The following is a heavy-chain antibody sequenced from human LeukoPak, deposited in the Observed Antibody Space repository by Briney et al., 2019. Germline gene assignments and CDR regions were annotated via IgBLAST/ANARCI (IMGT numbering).Heavy chain of an antibody. V-gene: IGHV3-23*01. CDR3: ARYSGSYYYPPAWDL. CDR1: GFTFSNNA. Sequence: PGGSLRLSCAASGFTFSNNAMSWVRQAPGKGLEWVSATSTSGGSAYYADSVKGRFTIPRDNSKNTLYLQMDSLRADDTAVCYCARYSGSYYYPPAWDLWGQGTLVTVSS. D-gene: IGHD1-26*01. J-gene: IGHJ4*02. CDR2: TSTSGGSA.